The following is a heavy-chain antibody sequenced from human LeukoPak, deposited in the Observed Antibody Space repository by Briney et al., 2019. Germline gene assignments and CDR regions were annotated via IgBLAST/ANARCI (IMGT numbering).Heavy chain of an antibody. D-gene: IGHD3-22*01. J-gene: IGHJ4*02. V-gene: IGHV3-23*01. CDR3: AKDLRPYYYDSSGYFDY. Sequence: GGSPRLSCAASGFTFSSYAMSWVRQAPGKGLEWVSAISGSGGSTYYADSVKGRFTISRDNSKNTLYLQMNSLRAEDTAVYYCAKDLRPYYYDSSGYFDYWGQGTLVTVSS. CDR2: ISGSGGST. CDR1: GFTFSSYA.